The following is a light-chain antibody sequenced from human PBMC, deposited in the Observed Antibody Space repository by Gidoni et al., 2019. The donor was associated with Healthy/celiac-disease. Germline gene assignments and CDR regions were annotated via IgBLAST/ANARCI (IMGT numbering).Light chain of an antibody. Sequence: EIVLTQSPGTLSLSPGERATLSCSASQSVSSSYLAWYQQKPGQAPRLLIYGASSRATGIPDRFSGSGSGTDVTRNISRLEPEDFAVYYCQQYGSSPGTFGQGTKVEIK. CDR1: QSVSSSY. V-gene: IGKV3-20*01. CDR2: GAS. J-gene: IGKJ1*01. CDR3: QQYGSSPGT.